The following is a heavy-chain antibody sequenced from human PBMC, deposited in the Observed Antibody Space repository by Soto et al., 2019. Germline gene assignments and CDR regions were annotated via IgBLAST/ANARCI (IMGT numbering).Heavy chain of an antibody. J-gene: IGHJ6*02. V-gene: IGHV3-23*01. CDR1: GFTFSSYA. CDR3: AKPRSPLHPSRYYGMDV. Sequence: GGSLRLSCAASGFTFSSYAMSWVRQAPGKGLEWVSAISGSGGSTYYADSVKGRFTISRDNSKNTLYLQMNSLRAEDTAVYYCAKPRSPLHPSRYYGMDVWGQGTTVTVPS. CDR2: ISGSGGST.